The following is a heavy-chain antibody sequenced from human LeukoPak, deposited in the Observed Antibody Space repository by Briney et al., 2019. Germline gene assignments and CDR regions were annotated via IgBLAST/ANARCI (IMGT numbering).Heavy chain of an antibody. CDR3: AKDGLSYYDILTGPYFFDY. CDR2: ISSSSSYI. D-gene: IGHD3-9*01. V-gene: IGHV3-21*01. J-gene: IGHJ4*02. Sequence: AGGSLRLSCAASGFTFSSYSMNWVRQAPGKGLEWVSSISSSSSYIYYADSVKGRFTISRDNAKNSLYLQMNSLRAEDTAVYYCAKDGLSYYDILTGPYFFDYWGQGTLVTVSP. CDR1: GFTFSSYS.